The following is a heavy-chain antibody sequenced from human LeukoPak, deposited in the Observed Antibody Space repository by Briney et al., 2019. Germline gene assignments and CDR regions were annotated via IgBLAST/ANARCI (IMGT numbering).Heavy chain of an antibody. CDR1: GYIFSSYW. CDR2: IYPGDSDS. CDR3: ARHSEGIAVAGIDY. V-gene: IGHV5-51*01. J-gene: IGHJ4*02. D-gene: IGHD6-19*01. Sequence: PGESLKISCKGSGYIFSSYWIGCVRHPRKKGEEWMGIIYPGDSDSKYSPSFQGQATISADKSLSTPYLQWSSVKASDTAMYYCARHSEGIAVAGIDYWGQGTLVTVSS.